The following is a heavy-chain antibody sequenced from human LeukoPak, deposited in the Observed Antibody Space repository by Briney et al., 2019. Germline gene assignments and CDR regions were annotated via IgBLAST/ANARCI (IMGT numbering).Heavy chain of an antibody. D-gene: IGHD3/OR15-3a*01. J-gene: IGHJ4*02. V-gene: IGHV4-39*07. CDR3: ASLPIELDGVADY. CDR2: IYYSGST. Sequence: PSETESLTCTVSGGSISSSSYYWGWIRQPPGKGLEWIGSIYYSGSTYYNPSLKSRVTISVDTSKNQFSLKLSSVTAADTAVYYCASLPIELDGVADYWGQGTLVTVSS. CDR1: GGSISSSSYY.